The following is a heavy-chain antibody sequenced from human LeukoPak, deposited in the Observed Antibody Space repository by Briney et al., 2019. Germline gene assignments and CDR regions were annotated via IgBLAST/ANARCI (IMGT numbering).Heavy chain of an antibody. Sequence: PGGSLRLSCAASGFTVSSKYMSWVRQAPGKGLEWVSVNSGGSTYYADSVKGRFTISRDNSKNTLYLQMNSLRAEDTAVYYCAKGRAGMNRGICDYWGQGTLVTVSS. J-gene: IGHJ4*02. D-gene: IGHD3-10*01. CDR2: NSGGST. V-gene: IGHV3-66*01. CDR3: AKGRAGMNRGICDY. CDR1: GFTVSSKY.